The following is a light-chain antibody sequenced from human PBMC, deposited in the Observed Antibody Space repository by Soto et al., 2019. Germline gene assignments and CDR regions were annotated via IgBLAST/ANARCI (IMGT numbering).Light chain of an antibody. CDR2: GAS. CDR3: QQYNNWPWT. J-gene: IGKJ1*01. V-gene: IGKV3-15*01. CDR1: HSVSSN. Sequence: EIVMTQSPATLSVSPGERATLSCRASHSVSSNLAWYHQKPGQAPRLLIYGASTRATGIPARLSGSGSGTEFTLTISSLQSEDFAVYYCQQYNNWPWTFGQGTKVEIK.